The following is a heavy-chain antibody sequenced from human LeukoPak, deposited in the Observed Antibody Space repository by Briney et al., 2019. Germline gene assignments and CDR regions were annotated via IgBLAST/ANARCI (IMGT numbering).Heavy chain of an antibody. J-gene: IGHJ4*02. CDR3: ARVRWLGERHFDY. CDR2: INAGNGNT. V-gene: IGHV1-3*01. Sequence: ASVKVSCKASGYTFTGYYMHWVRQAPGQGLEWMGWINAGNGNTKYSQKFQGRVTITRDTSASTAYMELSSLRSEDTAVYYCARVRWLGERHFDYWGQGTLVTVSS. CDR1: GYTFTGYY. D-gene: IGHD3-16*01.